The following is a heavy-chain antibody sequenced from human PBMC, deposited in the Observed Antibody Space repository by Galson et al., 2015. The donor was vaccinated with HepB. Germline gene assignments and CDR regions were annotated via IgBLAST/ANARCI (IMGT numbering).Heavy chain of an antibody. CDR1: GVSISDDTYY. CDR2: LFDSAKT. CDR3: ARRDVAFPFDI. V-gene: IGHV4-39*01. Sequence: ETLSLTCTVSGVSISDDTYYWGWIRQTPGMGLEWIGSLFDSAKTYYSPSLESRVSISVDTSKNQFTLNLTSVTAADTAVYYCARRDVAFPFDIWGQGTIVTVSA. D-gene: IGHD5-12*01. J-gene: IGHJ3*02.